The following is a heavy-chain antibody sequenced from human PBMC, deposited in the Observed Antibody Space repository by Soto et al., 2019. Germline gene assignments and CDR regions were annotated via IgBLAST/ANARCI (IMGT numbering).Heavy chain of an antibody. J-gene: IGHJ5*02. V-gene: IGHV1-18*04. CDR3: ARWGPRFGETNWFDP. Sequence: QVQLVQSGAEVKKPGASVKVSCKASGYTFTSYGISWVRQAPGQGLEWMGWISAYNGNTNYAQKLQGRVTMTTDTSPSTAYMGLRRLRSDETAVYYWARWGPRFGETNWFDPWGQGTLVTVSS. D-gene: IGHD3-10*01. CDR2: ISAYNGNT. CDR1: GYTFTSYG.